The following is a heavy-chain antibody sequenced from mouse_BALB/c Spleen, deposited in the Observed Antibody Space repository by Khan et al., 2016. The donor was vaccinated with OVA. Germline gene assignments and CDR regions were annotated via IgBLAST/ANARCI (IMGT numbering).Heavy chain of an antibody. CDR2: INPSTGYT. Sequence: QVRLQQSGAELAKPGASVKMSCKASGYTFINYWILWVKQRPGQGLEWIGYINPSTGYTEYNQNFKDKATLTADKSSSTAYMQLSSLTSEDSAVYYCERRGLRWDFDYWGQGTTLTVSS. CDR3: ERRGLRWDFDY. V-gene: IGHV1-7*01. J-gene: IGHJ2*01. D-gene: IGHD1-1*01. CDR1: GYTFINYW.